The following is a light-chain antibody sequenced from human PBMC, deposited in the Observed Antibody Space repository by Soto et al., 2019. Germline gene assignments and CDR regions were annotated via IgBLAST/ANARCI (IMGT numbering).Light chain of an antibody. V-gene: IGLV1-44*01. CDR1: SSNIGSNS. J-gene: IGLJ1*01. Sequence: QSVLTQPPSASGTPGQRVTTSCSGSSSNIGSNSVNWYQQLPGTAPKLLIYSNDRRPSGVPDRFSGSKSGTSASLAISGLQSEDEDDYYCAAWDDSLNGYVFGTGTKVTVL. CDR3: AAWDDSLNGYV. CDR2: SND.